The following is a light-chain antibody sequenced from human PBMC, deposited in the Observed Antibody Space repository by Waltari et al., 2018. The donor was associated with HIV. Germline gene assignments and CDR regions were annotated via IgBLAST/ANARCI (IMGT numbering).Light chain of an antibody. Sequence: SYVLTQPPSVSVAPGQTARITCGGNNIGSKSVHWYQQKPGQAPVLVVNDDTDRPSGIPERFSGSNSGNTATLTISRVEAGDEADYYCQVWDTSGDPWVFGGGTKLTVL. CDR2: DDT. CDR3: QVWDTSGDPWV. J-gene: IGLJ3*02. CDR1: NIGSKS. V-gene: IGLV3-21*02.